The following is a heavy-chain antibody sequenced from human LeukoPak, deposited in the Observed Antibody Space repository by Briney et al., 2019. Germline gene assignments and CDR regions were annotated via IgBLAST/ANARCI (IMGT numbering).Heavy chain of an antibody. CDR1: GFTFRSYA. D-gene: IGHD1-1*01. CDR3: AQSKHWPALDY. Sequence: PGGSLRLSCAASGFTFRSYAMTWVRQAPGKGLEWVSEISGSGSTYYADSVRGRFTISRDNSKNTLYLQMNSLRAEDTAVYYCAQSKHWPALDYWDQGTLVTVSS. V-gene: IGHV3-23*01. J-gene: IGHJ4*02. CDR2: ISGSGST.